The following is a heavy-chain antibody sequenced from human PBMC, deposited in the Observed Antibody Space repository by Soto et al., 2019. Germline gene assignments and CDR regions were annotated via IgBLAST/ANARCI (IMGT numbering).Heavy chain of an antibody. J-gene: IGHJ4*02. CDR1: GYTFTSYD. Sequence: GASVKVSCKASGYTFTSYDINWVRQATGQGLEWMGWMNPNSGNTGYAQKFQGRVTLTRDTSISTAYMELSSLRSEDTAVYYCARNTYKVGDFHLWGQGTLVTVSS. CDR2: MNPNSGNT. CDR3: ARNTYKVGDFHL. D-gene: IGHD1-26*01. V-gene: IGHV1-8*01.